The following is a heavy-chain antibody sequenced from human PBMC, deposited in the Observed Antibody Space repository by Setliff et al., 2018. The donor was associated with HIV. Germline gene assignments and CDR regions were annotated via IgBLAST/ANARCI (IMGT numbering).Heavy chain of an antibody. CDR3: AKDRSVWLGPRVYFDY. J-gene: IGHJ4*02. V-gene: IGHV3-20*04. Sequence: TGGSLRLSCAASGFTFDDYGMTWVRQAPGKGLEWVSGINWNGGGTGYADSVKGRFTISRDNTKNSLYLQMSSLRAEDTALYYCAKDRSVWLGPRVYFDYWGQGTLVTVS. D-gene: IGHD6-19*01. CDR2: INWNGGGT. CDR1: GFTFDDYG.